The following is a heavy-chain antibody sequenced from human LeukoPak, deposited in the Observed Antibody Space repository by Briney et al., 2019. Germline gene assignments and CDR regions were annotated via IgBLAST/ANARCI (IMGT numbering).Heavy chain of an antibody. Sequence: ASVKVSCKASGYTFTGYYMHWLRQAPGQGLEWMGWINPNSGGTNYAQKFQGRVTMTRDTSISTAYMELSRLRSDDTAVYYCARGGLAIFGVVARGGDYWGQGTLVTVSS. CDR1: GYTFTGYY. CDR3: ARGGLAIFGVVARGGDY. V-gene: IGHV1-2*02. J-gene: IGHJ4*02. D-gene: IGHD3-3*01. CDR2: INPNSGGT.